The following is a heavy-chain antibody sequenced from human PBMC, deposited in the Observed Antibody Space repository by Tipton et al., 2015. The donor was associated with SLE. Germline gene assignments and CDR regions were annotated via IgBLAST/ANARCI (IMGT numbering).Heavy chain of an antibody. CDR2: IYSGGSST. Sequence: SLRLSCAASGFTFSSYAMSWVRQAPGKGLEWVSVIYSGGSSTYYADSVKGRFTISRDNSKNTLYLQMNSLRAEDTAVYYCARSYCSSTSCSPRAFDIWGQGTMVTVSS. D-gene: IGHD2-2*01. CDR3: ARSYCSSTSCSPRAFDI. J-gene: IGHJ3*02. CDR1: GFTFSSYA. V-gene: IGHV3-23*03.